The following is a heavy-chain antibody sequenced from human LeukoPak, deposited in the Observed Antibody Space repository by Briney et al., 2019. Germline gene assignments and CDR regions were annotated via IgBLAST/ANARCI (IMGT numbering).Heavy chain of an antibody. CDR2: INPNSGGT. V-gene: IGHV1-2*02. J-gene: IGHJ6*02. CDR3: SCSSGYYYYGMDV. D-gene: IGHD2-15*01. Sequence: GASVKVSCKASGYTFTGYYMHWVRQAPGQGLEWMGWINPNSGGTNYAQKFQGRVTITADESTSTAYMELSSLRSEDTAVYYCSCSSGYYYYGMDVWGQGTTVTVSS. CDR1: GYTFTGYY.